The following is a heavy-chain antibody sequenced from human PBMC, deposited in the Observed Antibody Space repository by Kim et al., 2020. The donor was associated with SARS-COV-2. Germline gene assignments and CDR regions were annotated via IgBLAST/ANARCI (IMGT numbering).Heavy chain of an antibody. CDR3: ARKYYDILTGYFLGAFDI. Sequence: KGRFRISGDHSKNPLYMQMNSLRAEDTAVYYCARKYYDILTGYFLGAFDIWGQGTMVTVSS. D-gene: IGHD3-9*01. V-gene: IGHV3-23*01. J-gene: IGHJ3*02.